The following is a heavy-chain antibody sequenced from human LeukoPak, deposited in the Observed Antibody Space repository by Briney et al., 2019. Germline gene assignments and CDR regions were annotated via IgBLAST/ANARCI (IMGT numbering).Heavy chain of an antibody. V-gene: IGHV3-30*18. CDR3: AKANHQLLWFGELLFDY. CDR1: GFTFSSYG. D-gene: IGHD3-10*01. Sequence: GRSLRLSCAASGFTFSSYGMHRVRQAPGKGLEWVAVISYDGSNKYYADSVKGRFTISRDNSKNTLYLQMNSLRAEDTAVYYCAKANHQLLWFGELLFDYWGQGTLVTVSS. J-gene: IGHJ4*02. CDR2: ISYDGSNK.